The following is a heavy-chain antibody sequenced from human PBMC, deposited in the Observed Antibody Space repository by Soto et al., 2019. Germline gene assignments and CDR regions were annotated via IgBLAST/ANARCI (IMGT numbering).Heavy chain of an antibody. Sequence: EVQLVESGGGLVQPGGSLRLSCAASGFSFSTHTVTWVRQAPGKGLEWVSSISARGDSTYYADSVKGRFTISRDNSENTLYLRVNSLRAEDTAVYYCAKAFEELRPHWCDPWGQGTLVTVSS. CDR3: AKAFEELRPHWCDP. V-gene: IGHV3-23*04. CDR2: ISARGDST. CDR1: GFSFSTHT. J-gene: IGHJ5*02. D-gene: IGHD1-7*01.